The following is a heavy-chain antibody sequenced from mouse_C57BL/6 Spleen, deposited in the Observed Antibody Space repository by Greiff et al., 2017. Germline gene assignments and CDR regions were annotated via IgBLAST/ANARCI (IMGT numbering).Heavy chain of an antibody. V-gene: IGHV1-39*01. D-gene: IGHD2-10*02. CDR1: GYSFTDYN. J-gene: IGHJ4*01. CDR3: SRRGYGNYVPYAMDY. Sequence: VQLQQSGPELVKPGASVKISCTASGYSFTDYNMNWVKQSNGKSLEWIGVINPNYGTTSYNQKFKGKATLTVDQSSSTAYMQLNSLTSEDSAVXYCSRRGYGNYVPYAMDYWGQGTSVTVSS. CDR2: INPNYGTT.